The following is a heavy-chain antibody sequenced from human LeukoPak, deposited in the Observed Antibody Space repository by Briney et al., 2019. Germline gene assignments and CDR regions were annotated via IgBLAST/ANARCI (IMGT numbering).Heavy chain of an antibody. CDR1: GGSISSSSYY. D-gene: IGHD2/OR15-2a*01. V-gene: IGHV4-39*07. J-gene: IGHJ3*02. CDR3: ARVVSHAFDI. CDR2: IYYSGST. Sequence: SETLSLTCTVSGGSISSSSYYWGWIRQPPGKGLEWIGSIYYSGSTYYNPSLKSRVTISVDTSKNQLSLKLSSVTAADTAVYYCARVVSHAFDIWGQGTMVTVSS.